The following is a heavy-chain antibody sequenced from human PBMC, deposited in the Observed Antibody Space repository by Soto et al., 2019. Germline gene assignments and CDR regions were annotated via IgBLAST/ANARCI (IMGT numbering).Heavy chain of an antibody. CDR1: GFTFSSYA. J-gene: IGHJ4*02. D-gene: IGHD3-22*01. CDR3: ARNYYDSSGYLDY. Sequence: QVQLVESGGGVVQPGRSLRLSCAASGFTFSSYAMHWVRQAPGKGLEWVAVISYDGSNKYYADSVKGRFTISRDNSKNTLYLQMNSLRAEDTAVYYWARNYYDSSGYLDYWGQGTLVTVSS. CDR2: ISYDGSNK. V-gene: IGHV3-30-3*01.